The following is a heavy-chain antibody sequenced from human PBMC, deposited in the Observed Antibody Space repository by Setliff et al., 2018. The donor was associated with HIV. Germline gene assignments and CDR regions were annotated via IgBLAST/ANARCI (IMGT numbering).Heavy chain of an antibody. D-gene: IGHD3-10*01. CDR3: ASFVPLYGADY. J-gene: IGHJ4*02. V-gene: IGHV4-31*03. Sequence: SETLSLTCTVSGGSISSGGFYWSWIRQHPGKGLEWIGYIYYSGSTYYNPSLKSRVTILVDTSKNQFSLKLSSVTAADTAVYYCASFVPLYGADYWGQGMLVTVSS. CDR2: IYYSGST. CDR1: GGSISSGGFY.